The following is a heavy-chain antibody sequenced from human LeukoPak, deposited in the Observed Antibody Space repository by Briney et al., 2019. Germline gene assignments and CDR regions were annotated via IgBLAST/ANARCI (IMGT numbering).Heavy chain of an antibody. V-gene: IGHV4-4*07. J-gene: IGHJ4*02. D-gene: IGHD3-10*01. Sequence: SETLSLTCTVSGGSISSYYWSWIRQPAGKGLEWIGRIYTSGSTNYNPSLKSRVTMSVDTSKNQLFLRLTSVTAADTALYYCARGSQNYYNPFDNWGQGTLVTVSS. CDR3: ARGSQNYYNPFDN. CDR1: GGSISSYY. CDR2: IYTSGST.